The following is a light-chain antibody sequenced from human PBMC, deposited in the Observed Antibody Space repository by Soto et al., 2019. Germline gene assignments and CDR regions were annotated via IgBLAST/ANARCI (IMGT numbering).Light chain of an antibody. Sequence: MVLKQSADTLSSTQGERLTLSCRSSQSVRNNYFAWYQLKPGQAPRLLIYGASSRATGIPDRFSGSGSGTDFTLTINRLEPEDFAVYYCQQYVSPPITFGQGTRLEIK. V-gene: IGKV3-20*01. CDR2: GAS. CDR1: QSVRNNY. J-gene: IGKJ5*01. CDR3: QQYVSPPIT.